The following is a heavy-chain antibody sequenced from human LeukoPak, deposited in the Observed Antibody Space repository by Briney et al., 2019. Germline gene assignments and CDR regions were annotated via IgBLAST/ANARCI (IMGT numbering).Heavy chain of an antibody. CDR3: ARDLTRIQLWSYYFDY. J-gene: IGHJ4*02. D-gene: IGHD5-18*01. CDR1: GFTFSNFW. CDR2: IYGDGSFT. V-gene: IGHV3-74*01. Sequence: GGSLRLSCAASGFTFSNFWMHWVRQAPGKGLVWVALIYGDGSFTRYADSVEGRFTISRDNSKNTLYLQMNSLRAEDTAVYYCARDLTRIQLWSYYFDYWGQGTLVTVSS.